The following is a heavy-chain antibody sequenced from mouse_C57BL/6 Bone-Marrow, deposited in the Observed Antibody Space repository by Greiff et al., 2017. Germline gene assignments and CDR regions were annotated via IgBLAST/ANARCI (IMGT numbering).Heavy chain of an antibody. D-gene: IGHD1-1*01. CDR1: GFTFTEYT. CDR2: FYPGSGSI. Sequence: VQLQQSGAELVKPGASVKLSCKASGFTFTEYTIHWVKQRSGQGLEWSGWFYPGSGSIKYNEKFKDKATLTADKPSCTVYIEFSRLTYEGSAVYFWASHEKGMYYYGRGYFGVWGTGTTVTVSS. V-gene: IGHV1-62-2*01. CDR3: ASHEKGMYYYGRGYFGV. J-gene: IGHJ1*03.